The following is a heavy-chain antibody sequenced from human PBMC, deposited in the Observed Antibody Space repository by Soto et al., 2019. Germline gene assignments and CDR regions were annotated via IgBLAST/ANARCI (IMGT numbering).Heavy chain of an antibody. CDR2: IIPIFGTA. D-gene: IGHD1-26*01. J-gene: IGHJ1*01. CDR3: ARDTPPYLH. CDR1: GGTFSSYA. V-gene: IGHV1-69*05. Sequence: SVKVSCKASGGTFSSYAISWVRQAPGQGLEWMGGIIPIFGTANYAQKLQGRVTMTTDTSTSTAYMELRSLRSDDTAVYYCARDTPPYLHWGQGTLVTVSS.